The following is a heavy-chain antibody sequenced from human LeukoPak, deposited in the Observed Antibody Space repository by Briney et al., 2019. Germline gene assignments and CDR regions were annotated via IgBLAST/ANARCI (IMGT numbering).Heavy chain of an antibody. Sequence: PSETLSLTCTVPGGSISSSGYYWGWIRQPPGKGLEWIGTVYYTVSTYYNPSLKSRVTTSEDTSRNQFSLKLNSVTAADTAVYYSARGSGTYYYDSGGYLNWFDPWGQGILVIVSS. D-gene: IGHD3-22*01. CDR1: GGSISSSGYY. V-gene: IGHV4-39*01. CDR3: ARGSGTYYYDSGGYLNWFDP. J-gene: IGHJ5*02. CDR2: VYYTVST.